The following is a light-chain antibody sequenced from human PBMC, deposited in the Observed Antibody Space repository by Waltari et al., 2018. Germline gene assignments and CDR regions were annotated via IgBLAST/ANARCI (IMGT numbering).Light chain of an antibody. J-gene: IGKJ1*01. CDR1: QSLLHSNGYNS. Sequence: DIVMTQSPLSLPVTPGEPASIPCRSSQSLLHSNGYNSLDWYLQKPGQSPQLLIYLGSNRASGVPDRFSGSGSGTDFTLKISRVEAEDVGVYYCMQSLQALWTFGQGTKVEIK. CDR3: MQSLQALWT. CDR2: LGS. V-gene: IGKV2-28*01.